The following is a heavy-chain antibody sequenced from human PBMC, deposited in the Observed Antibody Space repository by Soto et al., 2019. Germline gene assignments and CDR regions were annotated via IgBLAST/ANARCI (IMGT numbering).Heavy chain of an antibody. CDR2: IIPIFGTA. D-gene: IGHD3-22*01. V-gene: IGHV1-69*06. J-gene: IGHJ4*02. CDR3: ARGRRYDSSGYLDY. CDR1: GGTFSSYA. Sequence: GASVKVSCKASGGTFSSYAISWVRQAPGQGLEWMGGIIPIFGTANYAQKFQGRVTITADKSTSTAYMELSSLRSEDTAVYYCARGRRYDSSGYLDYWGQGTLVTVSS.